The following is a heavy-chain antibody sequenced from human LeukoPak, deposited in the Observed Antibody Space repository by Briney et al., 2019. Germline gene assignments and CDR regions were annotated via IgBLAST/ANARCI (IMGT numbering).Heavy chain of an antibody. V-gene: IGHV4-39*01. CDR3: ARLERRRDY. Sequence: PPETLSLTCNVSGVSISSSSYYWGWIRQPPGKGLEWIGSIYSSGSTYYNSSLKSRVTISIDTSKNQVSLKMSSVTAADTAVYYCARLERRRDYWGQGTLVTVSS. CDR2: IYSSGST. D-gene: IGHD5-24*01. J-gene: IGHJ4*02. CDR1: GVSISSSSYY.